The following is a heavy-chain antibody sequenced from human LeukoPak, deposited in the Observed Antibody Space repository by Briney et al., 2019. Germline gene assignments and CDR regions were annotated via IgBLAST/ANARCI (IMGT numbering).Heavy chain of an antibody. CDR2: VKENGDEK. J-gene: IGHJ4*02. CDR1: GFTFSSNW. Sequence: GGSLRLSCVGSGFTFSSNWMSWVRQAPGKGLEWVANVKENGDEKSYVDSVKGRFTISRDNAQNSVYLQMNSLRPEDTAVYYCADPGVGYWGQGTLVTVPS. V-gene: IGHV3-7*01. CDR3: ADPGVGY. D-gene: IGHD2-8*01.